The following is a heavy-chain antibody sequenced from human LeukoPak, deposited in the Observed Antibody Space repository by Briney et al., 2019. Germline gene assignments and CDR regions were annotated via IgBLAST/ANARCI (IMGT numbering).Heavy chain of an antibody. J-gene: IGHJ3*02. Sequence: KPGGSLRFSCAASGVTFSGYSMNWVRQAPGKGLEWVSAITATSLHIYYADSVKGRFTISRDNAKNSLYLQMNSLRVEDTALYYCARVRSVGGNPHAFNIWGQGTMVTVSS. D-gene: IGHD4-23*01. V-gene: IGHV3-21*01. CDR1: GVTFSGYS. CDR2: ITATSLHI. CDR3: ARVRSVGGNPHAFNI.